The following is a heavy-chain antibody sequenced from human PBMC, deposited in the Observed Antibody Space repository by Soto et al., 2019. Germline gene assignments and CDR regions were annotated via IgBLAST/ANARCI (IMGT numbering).Heavy chain of an antibody. CDR3: ARDRLPTYYDILTGYSGFDP. Sequence: SETLSLTCTVSGASITQYYWNWIRQSPGKGLEWIVSVSSAGSTNYNPSLKSRVTISVDTSKNQFSLKLSSVTAADTAVYYCARDRLPTYYDILTGYSGFDPWGQGTLVTVSS. V-gene: IGHV4-59*01. CDR1: GASITQYY. D-gene: IGHD3-9*01. J-gene: IGHJ5*02. CDR2: VSSAGST.